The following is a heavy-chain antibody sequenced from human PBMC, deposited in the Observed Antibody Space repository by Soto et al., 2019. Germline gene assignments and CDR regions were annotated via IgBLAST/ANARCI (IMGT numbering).Heavy chain of an antibody. V-gene: IGHV1-69*13. CDR2: IIPIFGTA. Sequence: SVKVSCKVSGGTFSSYAISWVRQAPGQGLEWMGGIIPIFGTANYAQKFQGRVTITADESTSTAYMELSSLRSEDTAVYYCATDYYDSSGYSPYYYYYGMDVWGQGTTVTNSS. D-gene: IGHD3-22*01. J-gene: IGHJ6*02. CDR1: GGTFSSYA. CDR3: ATDYYDSSGYSPYYYYYGMDV.